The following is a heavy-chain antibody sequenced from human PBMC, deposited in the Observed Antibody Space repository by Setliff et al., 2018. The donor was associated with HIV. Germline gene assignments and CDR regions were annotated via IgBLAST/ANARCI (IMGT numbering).Heavy chain of an antibody. J-gene: IGHJ4*02. CDR1: GLTFKTAW. CDR3: TTPYYGNDY. Sequence: GGSLRLSCVASGLTFKTAWMGWVRQAPGKGLEWVGRIKSKVSGETADYAAPVTGRFTISRDDSRNMVFLQMNSLKSDDTAVYYCTTPYYGNDYWGQGTLVTVSS. V-gene: IGHV3-15*01. CDR2: IKSKVSGETA. D-gene: IGHD4-17*01.